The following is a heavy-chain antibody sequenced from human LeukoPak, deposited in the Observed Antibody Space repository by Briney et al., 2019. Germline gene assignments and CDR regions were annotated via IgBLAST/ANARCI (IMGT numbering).Heavy chain of an antibody. Sequence: GGSLTLSCAASASTFSGNWMHWVRQAPGEGLEWVASIDQHGRDKYFLDSVKGRFTISRDNSKSSLYLQMNSLRAEDTAVYYCVRGSGWFFGFWGQGSLVTVSS. D-gene: IGHD6-19*01. J-gene: IGHJ4*02. CDR3: VRGSGWFFGF. V-gene: IGHV3-7*01. CDR1: ASTFSGNW. CDR2: IDQHGRDK.